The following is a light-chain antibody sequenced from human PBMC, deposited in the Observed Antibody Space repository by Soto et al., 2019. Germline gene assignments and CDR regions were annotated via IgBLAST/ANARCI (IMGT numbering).Light chain of an antibody. CDR2: KAS. J-gene: IGKJ1*01. V-gene: IGKV1-5*03. CDR1: QGISNY. CDR3: QHYNSYSEA. Sequence: DIQMTQSPSAMSTSVGDRVTITCRASQGISNYLAWYQQKPGKAPKLLIYKASTLKSGVPSRFSGSGSGTEFTLTISSLQPDDFATYYCQHYNSYSEAFGQGTKVDIK.